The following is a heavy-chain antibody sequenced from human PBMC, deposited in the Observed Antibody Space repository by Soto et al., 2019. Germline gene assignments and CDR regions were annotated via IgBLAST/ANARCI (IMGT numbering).Heavy chain of an antibody. Sequence: QITLKESGRTLVKPTQTLTLTCTFSGFSLSTNGVGVGWIRQPPGKALEWLALIYWDGDKRYSPSLKRRLTVTKDTSNNQVVLTMSNMDPVDTATYYCAQIATYYQLDWFDPWGQGILVTVSS. V-gene: IGHV2-5*02. CDR2: IYWDGDK. CDR1: GFSLSTNGVG. CDR3: AQIATYYQLDWFDP. J-gene: IGHJ5*02. D-gene: IGHD3-10*01.